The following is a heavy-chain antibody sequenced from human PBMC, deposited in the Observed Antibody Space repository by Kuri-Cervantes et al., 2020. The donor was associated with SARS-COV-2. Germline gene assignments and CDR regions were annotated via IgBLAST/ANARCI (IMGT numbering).Heavy chain of an antibody. J-gene: IGHJ6*02. CDR3: ARGIAARRGYYYYCMDV. CDR1: GFTFSSYG. CDR2: IWYDGSNK. V-gene: IGHV3-33*01. Sequence: GGSLRLSCAASGFTFSSYGVHWVRQAPGKGLEWVAVIWYDGSNKYYADSVKGRFTITRDNSKNTLYLQMNSLRAEDTAVYYCARGIAARRGYYYYCMDVWGQGTTVTVSS. D-gene: IGHD6-6*01.